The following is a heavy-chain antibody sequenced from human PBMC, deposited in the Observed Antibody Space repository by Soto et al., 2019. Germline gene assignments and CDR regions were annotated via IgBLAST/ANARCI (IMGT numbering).Heavy chain of an antibody. CDR1: GGTFSSYP. D-gene: IGHD2-21*01. V-gene: IGHV1-69*02. CDR3: ARTRAATYSLYWFDP. CDR2: IIPILNIA. Sequence: QVQLVQSGAEVKKPGSSVKVSCKASGGTFSSYPISWVRQAPGQGLEWMGRIIPILNIANYAQKFQGRVTLTADKSTNTAYMELSSLRSEDTAGFYCARTRAATYSLYWFDPWGQGTLVTVSS. J-gene: IGHJ5*02.